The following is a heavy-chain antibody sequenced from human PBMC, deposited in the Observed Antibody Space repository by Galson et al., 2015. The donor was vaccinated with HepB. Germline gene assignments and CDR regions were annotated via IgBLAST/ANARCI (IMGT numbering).Heavy chain of an antibody. J-gene: IGHJ4*02. CDR2: IYWDDDK. D-gene: IGHD1-1*01. CDR1: GFSLSTRGVG. V-gene: IGHV2-5*02. CDR3: VYRRPATTYFDS. Sequence: PALVKPTQTLTLTCTFSGFSLSTRGVGVAWIRQTPGKALQWLTLIYWDDDKRYSPSLENRLTITKDTSKNQVVLTMTNMDPVDTGTYFCVYRRPATTYFDSWGQGTLVTVSS.